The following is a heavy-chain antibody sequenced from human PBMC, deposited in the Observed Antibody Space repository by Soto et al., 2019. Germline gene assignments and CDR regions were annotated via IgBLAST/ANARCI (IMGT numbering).Heavy chain of an antibody. Sequence: QVQLVQSGAEVKKPGSSVKVSCKASGGTFSSYTISWVRQAPGQGLEWMGRIIPILGIANYAQKFQGRVTITADKSTSTAYMELRSLRSEDTAVYYCARRGYENYYGMDVWGQGTTVTVSS. CDR3: ARRGYENYYGMDV. CDR2: IIPILGIA. CDR1: GGTFSSYT. D-gene: IGHD5-12*01. J-gene: IGHJ6*02. V-gene: IGHV1-69*02.